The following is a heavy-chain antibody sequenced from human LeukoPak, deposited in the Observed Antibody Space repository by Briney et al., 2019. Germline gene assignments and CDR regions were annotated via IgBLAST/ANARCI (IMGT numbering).Heavy chain of an antibody. V-gene: IGHV3-11*01. CDR1: GFTFSDSY. Sequence: GGSLRLSCAASGFTFSDSYMSWIRQAPGKGLEWVSFISSSSSSIYHTDSVKGRFTISRDSAKNSLYLQMNSLRAEDTTVYYCARLGSSWYSFDYWGQGTLVTVSS. CDR3: ARLGSSWYSFDY. CDR2: ISSSSSSI. J-gene: IGHJ4*02. D-gene: IGHD6-13*01.